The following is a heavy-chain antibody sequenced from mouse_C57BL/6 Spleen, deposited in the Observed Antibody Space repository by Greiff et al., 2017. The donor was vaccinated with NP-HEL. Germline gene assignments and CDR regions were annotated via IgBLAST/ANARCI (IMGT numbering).Heavy chain of an antibody. CDR1: GYTFTSYW. J-gene: IGHJ1*03. V-gene: IGHV1-55*01. CDR3: ARRAPTMVRYWYFDV. D-gene: IGHD2-10*01. Sequence: QVQLQQPGAELVKPGASVKMSCKASGYTFTSYWITWVKQRPGQGLEWIGDIYPGSGSTNYNEKFKSKATLTVDTSSSTAYMQLSSLTSEDSAVYYCARRAPTMVRYWYFDVWGTGTTVTVSS. CDR2: IYPGSGST.